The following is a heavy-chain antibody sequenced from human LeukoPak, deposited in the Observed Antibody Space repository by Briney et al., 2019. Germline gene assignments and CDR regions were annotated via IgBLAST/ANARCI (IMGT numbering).Heavy chain of an antibody. V-gene: IGHV3-48*01. CDR3: ARGRYLEWLLYDY. CDR1: GFTFSSDS. D-gene: IGHD3-3*01. J-gene: IGHJ4*02. CDR2: ISSSSSTI. Sequence: QPGGSLRLSCAASGFTFSSDSMNWVRQAPGKGLEWVSYISSSSSTIYYADSVKGRFTISRDNAKNSLYLQMNSLRAEDTAVYYCARGRYLEWLLYDYWGQGTLVTVSS.